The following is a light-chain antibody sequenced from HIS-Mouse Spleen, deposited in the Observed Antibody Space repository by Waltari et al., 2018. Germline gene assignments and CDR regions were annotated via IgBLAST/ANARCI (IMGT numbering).Light chain of an antibody. Sequence: DIQMTQSPSSLSASVGDRVTITCQASQDISNYLNWYQQKPGKAPKLRIYDASNLETGVPSRFSGSGSRTDFTFTISSLQPEDIATYYCQQYDNLQYTFGQGTKLEIK. J-gene: IGKJ2*01. V-gene: IGKV1-33*01. CDR3: QQYDNLQYT. CDR2: DAS. CDR1: QDISNY.